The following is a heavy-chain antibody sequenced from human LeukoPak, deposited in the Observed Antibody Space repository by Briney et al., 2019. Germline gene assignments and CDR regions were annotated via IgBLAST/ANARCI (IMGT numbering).Heavy chain of an antibody. CDR2: ISYDGSNK. CDR3: AKDARSCTSSACYTVTTYYFDS. J-gene: IGHJ4*02. CDR1: GFTFSSYA. V-gene: IGHV3-30-3*01. Sequence: PGGSLRLSCAASGFTFSSYAMHWVRQAPGKGLEWVAVISYDGSNKYYADSVKGRFTISRDNSKNTLYLQMNGLTAEDTAVYYCAKDARSCTSSACYTVTTYYFDSWGQGTLVTVSS. D-gene: IGHD2-2*02.